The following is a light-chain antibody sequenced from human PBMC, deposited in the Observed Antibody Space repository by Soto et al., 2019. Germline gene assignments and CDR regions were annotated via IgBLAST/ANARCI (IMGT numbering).Light chain of an antibody. V-gene: IGKV1-39*01. CDR3: QQSYRTPYT. J-gene: IGKJ2*01. CDR1: QSVSSY. CDR2: DAS. Sequence: DIQMTQSPSSLSASVGDRVTITCRAGQSVSSYLNWFQQKPGKAPKLLIHDASILHSGVPSRFSGSGSETYLNLSISSLQPEDFATYYCQQSYRTPYTFGQGNNLEIK.